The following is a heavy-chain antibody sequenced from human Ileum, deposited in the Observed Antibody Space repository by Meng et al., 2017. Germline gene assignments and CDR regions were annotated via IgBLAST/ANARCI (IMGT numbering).Heavy chain of an antibody. CDR3: ARGFGEDFNGNHFFDD. CDR2: VNPNSGDT. D-gene: IGHD3-10*01. V-gene: IGHV1-2*06. Sequence: QVQMVQSGTAVKNPGASVQVSCKASGYTFTDYYIHWLRQAPGQGLEWMGRVNPNSGDTNYAQRFQGRVTTTRGTSISTAYMELTRLIFDDTAIYYCARGFGEDFNGNHFFDDWGQGTLVTVSS. CDR1: GYTFTDYY. J-gene: IGHJ4*02.